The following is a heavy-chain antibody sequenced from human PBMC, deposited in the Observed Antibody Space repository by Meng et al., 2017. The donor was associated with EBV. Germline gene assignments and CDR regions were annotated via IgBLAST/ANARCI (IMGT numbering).Heavy chain of an antibody. Sequence: VELGHGGAELNKPGAQGKVSCKASCYTFTSYGISWVRQAPGQGLEWMGWISAYNGNTNYAQKLQGRVTITTDTSTSTAYMELRSLGSDDTAVYYWARGLDYFDYWGQGTLVTVSS. V-gene: IGHV1-18*01. CDR1: CYTFTSYG. J-gene: IGHJ4*02. CDR2: ISAYNGNT. CDR3: ARGLDYFDY.